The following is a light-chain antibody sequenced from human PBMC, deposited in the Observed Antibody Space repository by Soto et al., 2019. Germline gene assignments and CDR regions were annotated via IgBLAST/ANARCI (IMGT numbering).Light chain of an antibody. Sequence: EVVMTQSPATLSVSPGERVTLSCRASQSVTYNLAWYQQKPGQAPRLLIYGASTRAAGVPTRFRGGGSGTEFTLTISSLQSEDFAIYYCQQYSKWPPITFGQGTRLDVK. J-gene: IGKJ5*01. CDR2: GAS. CDR3: QQYSKWPPIT. CDR1: QSVTYN. V-gene: IGKV3-15*01.